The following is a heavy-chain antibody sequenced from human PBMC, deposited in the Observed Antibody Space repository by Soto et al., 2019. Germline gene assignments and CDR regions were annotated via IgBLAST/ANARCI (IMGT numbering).Heavy chain of an antibody. V-gene: IGHV3-23*01. CDR1: GFPFSDYG. D-gene: IGHD3-16*01. CDR2: ITAGNGDT. CDR3: VKALYIWGVTGDY. J-gene: IGHJ4*02. Sequence: EVHLLESGGGLVQPGGSLRLACAASGFPFSDYGVSWVRQTPGKGLQWVSLITAGNGDTYYADSVKGRVTISRDNSKNTLYLQMNNLRVDDSAIYYCVKALYIWGVTGDYWGQGALVTVAS.